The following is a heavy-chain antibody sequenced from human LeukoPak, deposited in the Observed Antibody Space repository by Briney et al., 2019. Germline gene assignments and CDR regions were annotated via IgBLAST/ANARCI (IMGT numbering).Heavy chain of an antibody. J-gene: IGHJ6*03. Sequence: GGSLRLSCTVSGLSFGDYGMSWVRQAPGKGLEWVANIKQDGREKYYVDSVKGRFTISRDNAKNSLYLQMNSLRAEDTAVYYCARDRSPNYYDSSGYYQSYYYYYYMDVWGKGTTVTISS. V-gene: IGHV3-7*01. D-gene: IGHD3-22*01. CDR3: ARDRSPNYYDSSGYYQSYYYYYYMDV. CDR2: IKQDGREK. CDR1: GLSFGDYG.